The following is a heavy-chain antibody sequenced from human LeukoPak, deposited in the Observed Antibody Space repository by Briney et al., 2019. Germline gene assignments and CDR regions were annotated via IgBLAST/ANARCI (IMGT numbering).Heavy chain of an antibody. CDR1: GDSISSSNYY. V-gene: IGHV4-39*07. CDR2: IYYSGST. CDR3: ARGRGSGWKSLRWFDP. D-gene: IGHD6-19*01. Sequence: SETLSLTCTVSGDSISSSNYYWGWIRQPPGKGLEWIGSIYYSGSTYYNPSLKSRVTISVDTSKNQFSLKLNSVTAADTAVYYCARGRGSGWKSLRWFDPWGQGTLVTVSS. J-gene: IGHJ5*02.